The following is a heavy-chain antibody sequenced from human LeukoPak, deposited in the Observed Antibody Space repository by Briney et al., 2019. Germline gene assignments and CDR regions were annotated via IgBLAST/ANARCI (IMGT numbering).Heavy chain of an antibody. J-gene: IGHJ3*02. CDR2: IKLDGSEN. Sequence: GGSLRLSCATSGFIFSNYWMSWVCQAPGKGLEWVANIKLDGSENYRVDSVKGRFTISRDNAKNSLYLQMNSLRAEDTAVYYCARATKTYAFDIWGQGTMVTVSS. D-gene: IGHD1-26*01. V-gene: IGHV3-7*04. CDR1: GFIFSNYW. CDR3: ARATKTYAFDI.